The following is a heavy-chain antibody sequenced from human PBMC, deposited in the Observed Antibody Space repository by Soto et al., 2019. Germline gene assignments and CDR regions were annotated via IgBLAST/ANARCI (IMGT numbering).Heavy chain of an antibody. CDR2: IRSKSNSYAT. Sequence: EVQLVESGGGLVQPGGSLKLSCAVSGFTFSGSAMHWVRQASGKGLEWVGRIRSKSNSYATAYAASVKGRFTISRDDSKNTAYLQMNSLKTEDMAVYYCTRGYGDYVRDYWGQGTLVTVSS. CDR3: TRGYGDYVRDY. J-gene: IGHJ4*02. D-gene: IGHD4-17*01. V-gene: IGHV3-73*01. CDR1: GFTFSGSA.